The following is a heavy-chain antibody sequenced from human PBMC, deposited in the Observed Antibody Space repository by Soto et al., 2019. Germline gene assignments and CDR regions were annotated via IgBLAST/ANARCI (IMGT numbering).Heavy chain of an antibody. D-gene: IGHD3-10*01. CDR1: GFIFSDFY. CDR3: VRDRDRRWFDP. CDR2: ISSDGSAT. V-gene: IGHV3-11*01. J-gene: IGHJ5*02. Sequence: QLVESGGGLVKPGGSLRLSCTASGFIFSDFYMAWIRQAPGKGLEWVSYISSDGSATYKDSVKGRFTVSRDNAKDSLYLQMNSLRYEDTAVYYCVRDRDRRWFDPWGQGTLVTVSS.